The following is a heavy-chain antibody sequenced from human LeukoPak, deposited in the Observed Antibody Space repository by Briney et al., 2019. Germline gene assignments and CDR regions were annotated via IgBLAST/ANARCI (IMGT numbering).Heavy chain of an antibody. CDR3: ARVLYDFWSGYPDAFDI. J-gene: IGHJ3*02. CDR2: INHSGST. Sequence: SETLSLTCAVYGGSFSGYYWSWIRQPPGKGLEWMGEINHSGSTNYSPSLKSRVTISVDTSKNQFSLKLSSVTAADTAVYYCARVLYDFWSGYPDAFDIWGQGTMVTVSS. V-gene: IGHV4-34*01. CDR1: GGSFSGYY. D-gene: IGHD3-3*01.